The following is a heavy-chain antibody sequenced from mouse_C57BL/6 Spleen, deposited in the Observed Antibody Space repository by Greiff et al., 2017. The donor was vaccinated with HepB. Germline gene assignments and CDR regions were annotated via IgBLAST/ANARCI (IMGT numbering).Heavy chain of an antibody. Sequence: EVQLQESGPELVKPGASVKISCKASGYSFTGYYMNWVKQSPEKSLEWIGEINPSTGGTTYNQKFKAKATLTVDKSSSTAYMQLKSLTSEDSAVYYCARSGITTVVATREGYAMDYWGQGTSVTVSS. CDR3: ARSGITTVVATREGYAMDY. D-gene: IGHD1-1*01. CDR2: INPSTGGT. V-gene: IGHV1-42*01. CDR1: GYSFTGYY. J-gene: IGHJ4*01.